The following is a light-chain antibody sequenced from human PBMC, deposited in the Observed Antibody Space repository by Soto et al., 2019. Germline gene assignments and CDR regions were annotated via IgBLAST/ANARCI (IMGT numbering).Light chain of an antibody. CDR1: QSISSW. Sequence: DIQMTQSPSALSASVGDRVTITSRASQSISSWLAWYQQKPGKAPKLLIFDASNLENGVPSRFSGSGSGTEFTLTITGLQPDDFATYYCQQYNTYWTFGQGTKVDIK. J-gene: IGKJ1*01. CDR3: QQYNTYWT. CDR2: DAS. V-gene: IGKV1-5*01.